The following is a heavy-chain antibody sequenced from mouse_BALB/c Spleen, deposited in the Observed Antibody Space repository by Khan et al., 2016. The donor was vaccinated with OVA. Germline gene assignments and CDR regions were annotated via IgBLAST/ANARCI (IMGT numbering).Heavy chain of an antibody. CDR1: GYSFTSYY. CDR2: IDPVSGGT. Sequence: VQLKESGPELMKPGASVKISCKASGYSFTSYYIHWVMQSHGTSLEWIGYIDPVSGGTTYNQKFKGKATLTVDKSSSTAYIQLSNLTSEDSAVYYCTRHGYVAWFTYWGQGTLVTVSA. J-gene: IGHJ3*01. V-gene: IGHV1S135*01. CDR3: TRHGYVAWFTY. D-gene: IGHD2-2*01.